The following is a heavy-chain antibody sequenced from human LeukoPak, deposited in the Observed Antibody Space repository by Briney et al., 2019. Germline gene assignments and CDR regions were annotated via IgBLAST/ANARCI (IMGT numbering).Heavy chain of an antibody. CDR1: GGTFRSYA. J-gene: IGHJ2*01. D-gene: IGHD6-13*01. CDR3: AKDSEIAAAGSYWYFDL. CDR2: IIPIFGTA. V-gene: IGHV1-69*13. Sequence: SVKVSCKASGGTFRSYAISWVRQAPGQGLEWMGGIIPIFGTANYAQKFQGRVTITADESTSTAYMELSSLRSEDTAVYYCAKDSEIAAAGSYWYFDLWGRGTLVTVSS.